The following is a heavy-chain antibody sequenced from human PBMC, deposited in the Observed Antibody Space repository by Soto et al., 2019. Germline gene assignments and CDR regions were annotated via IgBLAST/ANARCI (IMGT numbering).Heavy chain of an antibody. D-gene: IGHD2-21*02. J-gene: IGHJ4*02. CDR1: GGSISSSSYY. CDR3: ARLSYCGVDCRALDY. CDR2: IYYSGST. Sequence: PSETLSLTCTVSGGSISSSSYYWGWIRQPPGKGLEWIGSIYYSGSTYYNPSLKSRVTISVDPSKNQFSLKLSSVTAADTAVYYFARLSYCGVDCRALDYWGQGTLVTV. V-gene: IGHV4-39*01.